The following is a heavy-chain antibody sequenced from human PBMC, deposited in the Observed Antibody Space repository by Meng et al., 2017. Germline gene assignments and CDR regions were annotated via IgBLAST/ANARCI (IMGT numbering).Heavy chain of an antibody. Sequence: QVQLGPSWAEGKKPGCWVKVSCKASGGTFSSYAISWVRQAPGQGLEWMGGIIPIFGTANYAQKFQGRVTITADKSTSTAYMELSSLRSEDTAVYYCAVTYYYDSSGYYYNFDYWGQGTLVTVSS. D-gene: IGHD3-22*01. CDR3: AVTYYYDSSGYYYNFDY. J-gene: IGHJ4*02. V-gene: IGHV1-69*06. CDR2: IIPIFGTA. CDR1: GGTFSSYA.